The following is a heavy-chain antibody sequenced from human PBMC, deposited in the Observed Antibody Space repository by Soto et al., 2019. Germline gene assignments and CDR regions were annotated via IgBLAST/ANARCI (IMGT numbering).Heavy chain of an antibody. Sequence: QVQLVESGGGVVQPGRSLRLPCAASGFIFSGSGMHWVRQAPGKGLEWVALVSNDGVRKYYGDSVKGRFTISRDKAENTLYLQMNSLRAEATAVYYCARWVGGSMYDNSGKYDSWGQGTLVTVSS. V-gene: IGHV3-30*03. CDR3: ARWVGGSMYDNSGKYDS. J-gene: IGHJ5*01. CDR2: VSNDGVRK. CDR1: GFIFSGSG. D-gene: IGHD3-22*01.